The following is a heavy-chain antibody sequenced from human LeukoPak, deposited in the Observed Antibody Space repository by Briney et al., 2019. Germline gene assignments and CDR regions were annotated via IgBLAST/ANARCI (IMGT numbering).Heavy chain of an antibody. CDR2: INHSGST. CDR1: GGSFSGYY. D-gene: IGHD6-6*01. J-gene: IGHJ5*02. CDR3: AREPSSSEFDP. V-gene: IGHV4-34*01. Sequence: SETLSLTCAVYGGSFSGYYWSWIRQPPGKGLEWIGEINHSGSTNYNPSLKSRVTISVDTSKNQFSLKLSSVTAAGTAVYYCAREPSSSEFDPWGQGTLVTVSS.